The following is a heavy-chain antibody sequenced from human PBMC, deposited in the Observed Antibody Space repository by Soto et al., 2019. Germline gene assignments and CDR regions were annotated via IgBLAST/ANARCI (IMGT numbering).Heavy chain of an antibody. CDR2: IFGGDTT. J-gene: IGHJ6*02. Sequence: EVQLVETGGGLIQPGGSLRLSCAASGFTVSSTYMTWVRQAPGKGLEWVSFIFGGDTTYYADSVKGRFTISRDNSKNTLDLQMSSVRAEDTAVYFCARDGGSGSYSQDSYYYGMDVWGQGTTVTVSS. CDR3: ARDGGSGSYSQDSYYYGMDV. D-gene: IGHD3-10*01. V-gene: IGHV3-53*02. CDR1: GFTVSSTY.